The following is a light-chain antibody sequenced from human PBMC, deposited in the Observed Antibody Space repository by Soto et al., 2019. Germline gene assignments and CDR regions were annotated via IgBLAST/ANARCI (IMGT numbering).Light chain of an antibody. J-gene: IGKJ1*01. CDR3: QQYYSYPQT. CDR2: AAS. Sequence: DIQMTQSPSSLSASVGDRVTITCRASRGIDDRLAWYQQKPGKAPKLLIYAASTLQSGVPSRFSGSGSGTDFTLTISCLQSEDFATYYCQQYYSYPQTFGQGTKVDIK. V-gene: IGKV1D-16*01. CDR1: RGIDDR.